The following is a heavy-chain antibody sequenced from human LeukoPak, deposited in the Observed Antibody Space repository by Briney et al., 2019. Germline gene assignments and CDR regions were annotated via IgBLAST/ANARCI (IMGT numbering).Heavy chain of an antibody. CDR2: IYYSGST. Sequence: PSETLSLTCTVSGGSISSYYWSWIRQPPGEGLEWIGYIYYSGSTNYNPSLKSRVTISVDTSKNQFSLKLSSVTAADTAVYYCARTDSSGWYYFDYWGQGTLVTVSS. V-gene: IGHV4-59*08. D-gene: IGHD6-19*01. CDR1: GGSISSYY. J-gene: IGHJ4*02. CDR3: ARTDSSGWYYFDY.